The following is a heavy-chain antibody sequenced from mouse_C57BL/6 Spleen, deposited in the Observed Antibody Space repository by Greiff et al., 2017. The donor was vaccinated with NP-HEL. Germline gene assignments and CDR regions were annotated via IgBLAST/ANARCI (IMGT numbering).Heavy chain of an antibody. CDR3: ARSPPHYGSSPDY. J-gene: IGHJ2*01. CDR1: GYTFTSYW. V-gene: IGHV1-7*01. CDR2: INPSSGYT. Sequence: QVQLKQSGAELAKPGASVKLSCKASGYTFTSYWMHWVKQRPGQGLEWIGYINPSSGYTKYNQKFKDKATLTADKSSSTAYMQLSSLTYEDSAVYYCARSPPHYGSSPDYWGQGTTLTVSS. D-gene: IGHD1-1*01.